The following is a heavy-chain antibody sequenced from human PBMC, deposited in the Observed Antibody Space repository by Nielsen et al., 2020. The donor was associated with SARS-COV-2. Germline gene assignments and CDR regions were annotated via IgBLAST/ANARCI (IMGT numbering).Heavy chain of an antibody. CDR1: GFTFSSYW. D-gene: IGHD1-26*01. CDR2: IKQDGSEK. J-gene: IGHJ4*02. CDR3: ARVGRWELKRDDY. Sequence: GGSLRLSCAASGFTFSSYWMSWVRQAPGKGLEWVANIKQDGSEKYYVDSVKGRFTISRDNAKNSLYLQMNSLRAEDTAVYYCARVGRWELKRDDYWGQGTLVTVSS. V-gene: IGHV3-7*05.